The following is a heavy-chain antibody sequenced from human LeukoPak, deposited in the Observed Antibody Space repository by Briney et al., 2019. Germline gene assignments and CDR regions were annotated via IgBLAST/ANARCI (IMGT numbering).Heavy chain of an antibody. Sequence: GASVKVSCKASGYTFTNYYMNWVRQAPGQGLEWMGIINPSGGSTSYAQKFQGRVTVTRDTSKSTAYMELSSLRSEDTAMYYCPREGEIGYDLSDYWGEGTLVTVSS. D-gene: IGHD5-12*01. V-gene: IGHV1-46*01. CDR2: INPSGGST. CDR1: GYTFTNYY. CDR3: PREGEIGYDLSDY. J-gene: IGHJ4*02.